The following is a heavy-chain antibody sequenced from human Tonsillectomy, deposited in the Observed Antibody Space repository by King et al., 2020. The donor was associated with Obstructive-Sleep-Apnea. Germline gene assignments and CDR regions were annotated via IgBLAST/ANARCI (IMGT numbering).Heavy chain of an antibody. J-gene: IGHJ3*02. Sequence: QLVQSGAEVKKPGASVKVSCKASGYTFTGSYIHWVRQAPGQGLEWMGWINPNSGGTNYAQKFQGRVTMTRDTSISTAYMELSRLRSDDTAVYYCASQVLGYCSSSTCYPLDAFDIWGQGTMVTVSS. V-gene: IGHV1-2*02. CDR3: ASQVLGYCSSSTCYPLDAFDI. CDR1: GYTFTGSY. D-gene: IGHD2-2*01. CDR2: INPNSGGT.